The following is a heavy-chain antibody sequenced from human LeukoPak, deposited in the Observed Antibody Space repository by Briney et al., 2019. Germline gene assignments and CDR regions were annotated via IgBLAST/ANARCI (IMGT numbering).Heavy chain of an antibody. CDR1: GYSFTSYW. V-gene: IGHV5-51*01. CDR3: ARHNTLRPHAVMTHRNWFDP. D-gene: IGHD2-2*02. CDR2: IYPGDSDT. J-gene: IGHJ5*02. Sequence: GESLKISCKGSGYSFTSYWIGWVRQMPGKGLEWMGIIYPGDSDTRYSPSFQGQVTISADKSISTAYLQWSSLKASDTAMYYCARHNTLRPHAVMTHRNWFDPWGQGTLVTVSS.